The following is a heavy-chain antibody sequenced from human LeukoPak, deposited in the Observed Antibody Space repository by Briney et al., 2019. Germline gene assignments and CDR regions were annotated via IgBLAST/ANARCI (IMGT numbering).Heavy chain of an antibody. D-gene: IGHD6-13*01. V-gene: IGHV4-34*01. J-gene: IGHJ4*02. CDR1: GGSFSGYY. Sequence: SETLSLTCAVSGGSFSGYYWSWIRQPPGKGLEWIGEINHSGSTNYNPSLKSRVTISVDTSKNQFSLKLSSVTAADTAVYYCARGGWYSSSWSRYYFDYWGQGTLLTVSS. CDR2: INHSGST. CDR3: ARGGWYSSSWSRYYFDY.